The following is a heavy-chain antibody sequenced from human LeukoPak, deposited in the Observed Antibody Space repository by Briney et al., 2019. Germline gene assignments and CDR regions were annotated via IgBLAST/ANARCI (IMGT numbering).Heavy chain of an antibody. CDR3: ARDGAAAGLDY. CDR1: GGSISSGDYY. D-gene: IGHD6-13*01. CDR2: IYYSGST. V-gene: IGHV4-30-4*01. Sequence: SETLSLTCTVSGGSISSGDYYWSWIRQPPGKGLEWIGYIYYSGSTYYNPSLKSRVTISVDTSKNQFSLKLSSVTAADTAVYYCARDGAAAGLDYWGQGTLVTVSS. J-gene: IGHJ4*02.